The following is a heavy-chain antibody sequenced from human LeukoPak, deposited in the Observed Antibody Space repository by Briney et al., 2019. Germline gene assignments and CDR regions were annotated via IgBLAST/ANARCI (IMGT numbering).Heavy chain of an antibody. J-gene: IGHJ4*02. CDR3: ARDPDSSVVY. CDR1: GFTFSNFW. CDR2: IKDDGSAK. Sequence: PGGSLRLSCTASGFTFSNFWMSWVRQAPGKGLERVANIKDDGSAKFYLASVEGRFTISRDNAKNSLYLQMNSLRAEDTAVYYCARDPDSSVVYWGQGTLVTVSS. V-gene: IGHV3-7*01. D-gene: IGHD6-25*01.